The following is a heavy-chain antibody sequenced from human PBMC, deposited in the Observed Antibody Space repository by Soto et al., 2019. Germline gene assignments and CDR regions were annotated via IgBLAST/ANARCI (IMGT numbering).Heavy chain of an antibody. Sequence: SETLSLTCTVSGGSISSGGYYWSRIRQHPGKGLEWIGYIYYSGSTYYNPSLKSRVTISVDTSKNQFSLKLSSVTAADTAVYYCARDRNYCSGGSCPDYWGQGTLVTVSS. V-gene: IGHV4-31*03. CDR2: IYYSGST. CDR3: ARDRNYCSGGSCPDY. CDR1: GGSISSGGYY. J-gene: IGHJ4*02. D-gene: IGHD2-15*01.